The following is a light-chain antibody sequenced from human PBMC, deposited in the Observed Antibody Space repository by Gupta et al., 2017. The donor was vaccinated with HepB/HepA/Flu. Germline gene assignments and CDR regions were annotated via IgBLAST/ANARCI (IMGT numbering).Light chain of an antibody. CDR1: QSLLHRNEYNS. V-gene: IGKV2-28*01. CDR2: MGS. J-gene: IGKJ5*01. CDR3: RQALQTPIT. Sequence: DIVMTQSPLSLPVTPGEPASISCRSSQSLLHRNEYNSLDWYLQKAGQSPQLLIYMGSTRASGVPDRFSGSGSGTDFTLTISRVEAEDVGMYYCRQALQTPITFGQGTRLEIK.